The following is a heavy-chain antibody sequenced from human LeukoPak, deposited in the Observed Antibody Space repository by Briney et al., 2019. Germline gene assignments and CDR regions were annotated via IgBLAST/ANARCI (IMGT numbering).Heavy chain of an antibody. Sequence: SETLSLTCAVYGGSFSGYYWSWIRQPPGKGLEWIGEINHSGSTNYNPSLKSRVTISVDTSKNQFSLKLSSVTAADTAVYYCARVGAYYYGSGSKTAFDYWGQGTLVTVSS. CDR3: ARVGAYYYGSGSKTAFDY. CDR1: GGSFSGYY. V-gene: IGHV4-34*01. J-gene: IGHJ4*02. D-gene: IGHD3-10*01. CDR2: INHSGST.